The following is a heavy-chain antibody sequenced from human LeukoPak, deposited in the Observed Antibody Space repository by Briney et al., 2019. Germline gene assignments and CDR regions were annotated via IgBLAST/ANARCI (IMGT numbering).Heavy chain of an antibody. D-gene: IGHD3-22*01. CDR3: ARDLGAYYDSSDNWFDP. V-gene: IGHV3-23*01. CDR1: GFTFSSYA. CDR2: ISGSGGST. Sequence: GGSLRLSCAASGFTFSSYAMSWVRQAPGKGLEWVSAISGSGGSTSYADSVKGRFTISRDNAKNTLYLQMNSLRAEDTALYYCARDLGAYYDSSDNWFDPWGQGTLVTVSS. J-gene: IGHJ5*02.